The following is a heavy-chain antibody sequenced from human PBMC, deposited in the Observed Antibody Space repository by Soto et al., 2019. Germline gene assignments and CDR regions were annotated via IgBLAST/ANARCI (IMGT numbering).Heavy chain of an antibody. Sequence: LRLSCAASGFTFDSYWMTWVRQAPGTGLEWVAHIKQDGGQTYYVDSVKGRFTISRDNAKTSLYLQMNSLRAEDTSVYFCARGGNGYENWPPYYYYGMDVWGQGTTVTVSS. J-gene: IGHJ6*02. CDR3: ARGGNGYENWPPYYYYGMDV. CDR1: GFTFDSYW. CDR2: IKQDGGQT. V-gene: IGHV3-7*01. D-gene: IGHD5-12*01.